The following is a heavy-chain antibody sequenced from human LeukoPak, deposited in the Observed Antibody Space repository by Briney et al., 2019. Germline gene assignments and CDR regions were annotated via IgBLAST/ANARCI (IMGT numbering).Heavy chain of an antibody. V-gene: IGHV1-2*02. Sequence: GASVKVSCKASGYTFSSHDINWVRQVPGHGLEWMGWINPNSGGTNYAQKFQGRVTMTGDTSISTAYMELSRLSSDDTAIYYCAGRPDTAIVPIFDYWGQGTLVTVSS. CDR1: GYTFSSHD. CDR3: AGRPDTAIVPIFDY. D-gene: IGHD5-18*01. J-gene: IGHJ4*02. CDR2: INPNSGGT.